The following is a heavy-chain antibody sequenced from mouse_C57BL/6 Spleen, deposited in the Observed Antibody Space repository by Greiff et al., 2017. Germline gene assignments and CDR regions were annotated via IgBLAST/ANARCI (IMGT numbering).Heavy chain of an antibody. CDR2: IHPSDSDT. D-gene: IGHD1-1*01. J-gene: IGHJ4*01. Sequence: QVQLQQPGAELVKPGASVKVSCKASGYTFTSYWMHWVKQRPGQGLEWIGRIHPSDSDTNYNQKFKGKATLTVDKSSITAYMQRRRLTSEDSAVYYCAIPYGSPYAMDYWGQGTSVTVSS. CDR1: GYTFTSYW. V-gene: IGHV1-74*01. CDR3: AIPYGSPYAMDY.